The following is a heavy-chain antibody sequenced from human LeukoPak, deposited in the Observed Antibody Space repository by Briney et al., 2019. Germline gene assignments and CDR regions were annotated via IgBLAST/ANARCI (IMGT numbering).Heavy chain of an antibody. V-gene: IGHV3-23*01. CDR2: ISATSGST. D-gene: IGHD6-19*01. CDR1: GFTFSSYG. CDR3: AKGGYSSGWRNYFDY. Sequence: QSGGSLRLSCAASGFTFSSYGITWVRQAPGKGLEWVSTISATSGSTYYADSVKGRFTISRDNSKDTLYLQMNSPRAEDTAVYYCAKGGYSSGWRNYFDYWGQGTLVTVSS. J-gene: IGHJ4*02.